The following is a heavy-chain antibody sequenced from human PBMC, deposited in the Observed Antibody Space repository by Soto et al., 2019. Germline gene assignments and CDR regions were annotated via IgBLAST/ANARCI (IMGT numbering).Heavy chain of an antibody. CDR2: IIPILGIA. CDR3: ARDFKRGCSSTSCSPWFDP. Sequence: QVQPVQSGAEVKKPGSSVKVSCKASGGTFSSYTISWVGQAPGQGLEWMGRIIPILGIANYAQKFQGRVTSTADKSTSTAYMELSSLRSEEPAVYCCARDFKRGCSSTSCSPWFDPWGQGTLVTVSS. J-gene: IGHJ5*02. V-gene: IGHV1-69*08. D-gene: IGHD2-2*01. CDR1: GGTFSSYT.